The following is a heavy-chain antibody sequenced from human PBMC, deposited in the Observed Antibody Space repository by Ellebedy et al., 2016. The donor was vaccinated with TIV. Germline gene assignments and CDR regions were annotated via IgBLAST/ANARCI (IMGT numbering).Heavy chain of an antibody. J-gene: IGHJ4*02. CDR2: ISSGGSYI. CDR1: GFTFSSYS. CDR3: ARDLDDSSGYYYPMIDY. V-gene: IGHV3-21*01. D-gene: IGHD3-22*01. Sequence: GESLKISCAASGFTFSSYSLNWVRQAPGKGLEWVSSISSGGSYIYYADSVKGLFTISRDNAKNSLYLQMNSLRAEDTAVYYCARDLDDSSGYYYPMIDYWGQGTLVTVSS.